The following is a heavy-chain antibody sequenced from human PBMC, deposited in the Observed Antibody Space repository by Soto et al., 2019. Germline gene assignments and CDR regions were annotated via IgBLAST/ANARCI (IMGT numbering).Heavy chain of an antibody. V-gene: IGHV3-23*01. CDR3: TIHLYDLWVGSGFHP. Sequence: EVQLLESGGGLVQPGGSLRLSCAASGFTFRSYAMSWVRQAPGKGLEWVAAISGSGDTTYYADSVKGRFTISRDNPRNTLFLQIHSLRAEDTAVFYCTIHLYDLWVGSGFHPWGQGTLVTVSS. CDR2: ISGSGDTT. J-gene: IGHJ5*02. D-gene: IGHD3-3*01. CDR1: GFTFRSYA.